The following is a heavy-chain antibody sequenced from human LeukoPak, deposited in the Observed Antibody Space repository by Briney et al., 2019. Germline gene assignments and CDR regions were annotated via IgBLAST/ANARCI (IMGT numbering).Heavy chain of an antibody. J-gene: IGHJ4*02. D-gene: IGHD3-3*01. Sequence: GGSLRLSCAASGFTFSSYWMSWVRQAPGKGLEWVANMKQDGSEKYYVDSVKGRFTISRDNAKNSLYLQMNSLRAGDTAVYYCARDLPNDFWSGYYTPIGYWGRGTLVTVSS. CDR3: ARDLPNDFWSGYYTPIGY. V-gene: IGHV3-7*01. CDR2: MKQDGSEK. CDR1: GFTFSSYW.